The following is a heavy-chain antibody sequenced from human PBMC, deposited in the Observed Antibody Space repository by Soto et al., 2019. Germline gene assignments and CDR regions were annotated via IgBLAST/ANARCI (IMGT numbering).Heavy chain of an antibody. CDR3: ARDNGMAGSFDP. J-gene: IGHJ5*02. CDR2: ITAGSDTI. D-gene: IGHD2-8*01. Sequence: QVVESGGGLVQPGGSLRLSCAASGFTFSAYSMNWARQAPGKGLEWVSYITAGSDTIFYAVSVKGRFTISRDNAKNSLYLQMNSLRDEDTAVYYCARDNGMAGSFDPWGPGTLVTVSS. V-gene: IGHV3-48*02. CDR1: GFTFSAYS.